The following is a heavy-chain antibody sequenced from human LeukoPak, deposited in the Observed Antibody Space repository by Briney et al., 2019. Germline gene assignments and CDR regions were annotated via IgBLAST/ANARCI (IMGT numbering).Heavy chain of an antibody. Sequence: GGSLRLSCAASGFTFSNYWMSWVRQAPGKGLEWVDNIKQDGSEKYYVDSVKGRFTISRDNAKNSLYLQMNSLRAEDTAVYYCASLGPYWYFDLWGRGTLVTVSS. D-gene: IGHD3-10*01. CDR3: ASLGPYWYFDL. CDR1: GFTFSNYW. CDR2: IKQDGSEK. J-gene: IGHJ2*01. V-gene: IGHV3-7*01.